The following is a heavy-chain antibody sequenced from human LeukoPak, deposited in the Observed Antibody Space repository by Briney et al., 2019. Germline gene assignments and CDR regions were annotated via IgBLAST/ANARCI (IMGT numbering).Heavy chain of an antibody. CDR3: AKSRDLWYSNNHFDY. V-gene: IGHV3-23*01. Sequence: PGGSLRLSCAASGFTFSSYAMSWVRQAPGKGLEWVSAISGSGGSTYYADSVKGRFTISRDNSKNTLYLQMNSLRAEDTAVYYCAKSRDLWYSNNHFDYWGQGTLVTVSS. J-gene: IGHJ4*02. CDR2: ISGSGGST. CDR1: GFTFSSYA. D-gene: IGHD4-11*01.